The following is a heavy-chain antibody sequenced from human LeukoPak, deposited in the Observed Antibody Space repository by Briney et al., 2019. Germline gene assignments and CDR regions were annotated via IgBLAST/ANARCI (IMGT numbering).Heavy chain of an antibody. J-gene: IGHJ6*03. CDR2: IYSGGST. Sequence: PGGSLRLSCAASGFTFSTYATSWVRQAPGKGLEWVSVIYSGGSTYYADSVKGRFTISRDNSKNTLYLQMNSLRAEDTAVYYCATRGDPSDYGTFTYYYYMDVWGKGTTVTVSS. D-gene: IGHD4/OR15-4a*01. CDR3: ATRGDPSDYGTFTYYYYMDV. CDR1: GFTFSTYA. V-gene: IGHV3-53*01.